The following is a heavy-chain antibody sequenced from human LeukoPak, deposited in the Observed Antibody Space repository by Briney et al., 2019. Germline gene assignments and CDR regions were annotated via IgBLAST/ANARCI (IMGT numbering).Heavy chain of an antibody. D-gene: IGHD6-19*01. CDR1: GYSFTSYW. CDR2: IYPGDSDT. J-gene: IGHJ4*02. V-gene: IGHV5-51*01. CDR3: ATIAVAGYRYFDY. Sequence: GVSRKISCKGSGYSFTSYWIGWVRQMPGKGLEWMGIIYPGDSDTRYSPSFQGQVTISADKSISTAYLQWSSLKASDTAMYYCATIAVAGYRYFDYWGQGTLVTVSS.